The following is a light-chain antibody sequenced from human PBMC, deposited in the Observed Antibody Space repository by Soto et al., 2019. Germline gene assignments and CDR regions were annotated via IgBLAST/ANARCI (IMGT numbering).Light chain of an antibody. J-gene: IGLJ2*01. V-gene: IGLV2-14*01. CDR3: SSYTSSGTLV. CDR1: SSDVGGYNY. Sequence: QSALTQPASVSGSPGQSITISCTRTSSDVGGYNYVSWYQQHPGKAPKLMICDVSDRPSGVSNRFSGSKSGNTASLTISGLQGEDEADYYCSSYTSSGTLVFGGGTKLTVL. CDR2: DVS.